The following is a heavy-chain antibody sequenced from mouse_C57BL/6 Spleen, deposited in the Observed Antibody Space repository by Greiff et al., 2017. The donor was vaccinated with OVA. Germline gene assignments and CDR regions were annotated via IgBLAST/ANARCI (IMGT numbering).Heavy chain of an antibody. D-gene: IGHD1-1*01. CDR3: ARPLYYGSSYGDAMDY. CDR1: GYAFSSSW. V-gene: IGHV1-82*01. J-gene: IGHJ4*01. Sequence: VQLQQSGPELVKPGASVKISCKASGYAFSSSWMNWVKQRPGKGLEWIGRIYPGDGDTNYNGKFKGKATLTADKSSSTAYMQLSSLTSEDSAVYFCARPLYYGSSYGDAMDYWGQGTSVTVSS. CDR2: IYPGDGDT.